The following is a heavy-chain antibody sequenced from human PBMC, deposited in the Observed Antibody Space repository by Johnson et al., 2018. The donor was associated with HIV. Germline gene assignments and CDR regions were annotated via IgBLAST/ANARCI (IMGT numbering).Heavy chain of an antibody. CDR3: VTLVVAPPFDI. D-gene: IGHD2-15*01. CDR2: IYSGGST. CDR1: GFTVSSNY. J-gene: IGHJ3*02. Sequence: VQLVESGGGLVQPGGSLRLSCAASGFTVSSNYMSGVRQAPGKGLEWVAVIYSGGSTYYADSVKGRFTISRDNSKNTLYLQMNSLRAEDTAVYYCVTLVVAPPFDIWGQGTKVTVSS. V-gene: IGHV3-66*01.